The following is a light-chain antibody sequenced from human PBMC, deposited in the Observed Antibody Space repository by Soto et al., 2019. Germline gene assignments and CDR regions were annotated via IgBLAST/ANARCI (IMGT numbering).Light chain of an antibody. CDR1: QSVSNN. Sequence: EIVLTQSPGTLSLSPGERATLSCRASQSVSNNYLAWYQQKPGQAPRLLIYGESNRATGIPDRFSGSGSGTEFTLTISSLQSEDFAVYYCQQYNNWPAFGQGTKVDIK. CDR2: GES. J-gene: IGKJ1*01. V-gene: IGKV3D-15*01. CDR3: QQYNNWPA.